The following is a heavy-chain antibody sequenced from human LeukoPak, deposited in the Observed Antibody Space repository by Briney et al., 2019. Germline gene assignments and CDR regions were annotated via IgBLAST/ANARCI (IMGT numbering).Heavy chain of an antibody. J-gene: IGHJ4*02. D-gene: IGHD3-22*01. CDR3: AKDRTWSNYYDSSGSLDY. CDR1: GFTFSSYA. Sequence: GGSLRLSCAASGFTFSSYAMSWVRQAPGKGLEWVSAISGSGGSTYYADSVKGRFTISRDNSKNTLYLQMNSLRAEDTAVYYCAKDRTWSNYYDSSGSLDYWGQGTLVTVSS. V-gene: IGHV3-23*01. CDR2: ISGSGGST.